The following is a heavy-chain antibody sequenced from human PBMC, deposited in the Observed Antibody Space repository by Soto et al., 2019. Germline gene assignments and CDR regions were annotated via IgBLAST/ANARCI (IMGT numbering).Heavy chain of an antibody. CDR2: IYHSGST. CDR3: ARGGGYTFDY. Sequence: SETLSLTCTVSGGSISNGGYYWSWIRQHPGKGLEWIGYIYHSGSTYYNPSLKSRVTISVDRSKNQFSLKLSSVTAADTAVYYCARGGGYTFDYWGQGTLVTVSS. D-gene: IGHD3-16*01. J-gene: IGHJ4*02. CDR1: GGSISNGGYY. V-gene: IGHV4-30-2*01.